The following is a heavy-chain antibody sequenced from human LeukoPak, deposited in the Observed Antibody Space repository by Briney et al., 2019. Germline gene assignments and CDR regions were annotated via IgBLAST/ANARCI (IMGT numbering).Heavy chain of an antibody. V-gene: IGHV3-21*06. CDR1: GFTFSTYE. CDR3: ARGTIGGNPASAY. CDR2: IGTDGYS. Sequence: PGASLRLSCAASGFTFSTYEMNWVRQALGKGLEWVSSIGTDGYSYSAVSVKGRFTISRDNAKSTLYLQMDSLTVEDTALYYCARGTIGGNPASAYWGQGTLVTVSS. D-gene: IGHD4-23*01. J-gene: IGHJ4*02.